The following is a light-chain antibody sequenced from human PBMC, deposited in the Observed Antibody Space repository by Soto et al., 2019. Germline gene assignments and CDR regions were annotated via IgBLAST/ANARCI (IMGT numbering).Light chain of an antibody. V-gene: IGLV2-18*02. CDR3: SSYTSSSTGV. J-gene: IGLJ3*02. CDR2: QVS. Sequence: QSALTQPPSVSGSPGQSFTISCTGTSSDVGSYNRVSWYQQPPGTAPKLMIYQVSNRPSGVPDRFSGSKSGNTASLTISGLQAEDEADYYCSSYTSSSTGVFGGGTQLAVL. CDR1: SSDVGSYNR.